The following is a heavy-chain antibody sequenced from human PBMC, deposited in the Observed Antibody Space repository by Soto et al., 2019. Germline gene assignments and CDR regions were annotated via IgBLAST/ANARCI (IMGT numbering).Heavy chain of an antibody. V-gene: IGHV3-21*01. D-gene: IGHD1-1*01. CDR2: ISSSSTFI. CDR3: ARGRPTGYSYYGMDV. CDR1: GFTFNSYS. J-gene: IGHJ6*02. Sequence: GGSLRLSCAASGFTFNSYSMNWVRQAPGKGLEWVSSISSSSTFIYDADSVKGRFSISRDNAKNSLFLQMNSLRAEDTAVYFCARGRPTGYSYYGMDVWGQGTKVTVS.